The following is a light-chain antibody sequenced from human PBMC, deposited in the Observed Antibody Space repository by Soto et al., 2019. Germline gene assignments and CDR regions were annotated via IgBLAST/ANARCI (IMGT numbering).Light chain of an antibody. Sequence: NFMLTQPHSVSESPGKTVTISCTRSSGSIASNYVQWYQQRPGSSPTTVIYEDNQRPSGVPDRFSGSIDSSSNSASLTISGLKTEDEADYYWQSYDSSNRVFGGGTKVTVL. CDR3: QSYDSSNRV. CDR2: EDN. J-gene: IGLJ3*02. V-gene: IGLV6-57*01. CDR1: SGSIASNY.